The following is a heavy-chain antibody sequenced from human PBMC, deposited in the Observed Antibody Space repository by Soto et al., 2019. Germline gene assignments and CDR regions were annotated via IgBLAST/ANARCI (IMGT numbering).Heavy chain of an antibody. CDR1: GFTFSTYG. D-gene: IGHD6-6*01. CDR3: ARETIAASKLYYKYYGMDV. J-gene: IGHJ6*02. CDR2: VWSDGTNK. Sequence: GGSLRLSCAATGFTFSTYGIHWVRQAPGKGLEWVTLVWSDGTNKYYADSVKGRFTISRDNSKSTVYLYMNSLRVEDTAIYYCARETIAASKLYYKYYGMDVWGQGNTVTVSS. V-gene: IGHV3-33*01.